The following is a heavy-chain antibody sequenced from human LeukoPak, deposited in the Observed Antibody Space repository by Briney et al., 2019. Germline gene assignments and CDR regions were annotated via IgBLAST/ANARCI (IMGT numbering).Heavy chain of an antibody. J-gene: IGHJ4*02. Sequence: PGGSLRLSCAASGFTFSSYAMHWVRQAPGKGLEWVAVISYDGSNKYYADSVKGRFTISRDNSKNTLYLQMNSLRAEDTAVYYCARDPYGDYGPYWFDYWGQGTLVTVSS. V-gene: IGHV3-30-3*01. D-gene: IGHD4-17*01. CDR3: ARDPYGDYGPYWFDY. CDR2: ISYDGSNK. CDR1: GFTFSSYA.